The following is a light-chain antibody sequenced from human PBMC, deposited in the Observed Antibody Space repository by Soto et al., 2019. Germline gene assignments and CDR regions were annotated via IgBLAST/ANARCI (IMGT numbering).Light chain of an antibody. J-gene: IGKJ1*01. CDR2: GAS. V-gene: IGKV3-20*01. CDR1: QSVSSSY. Sequence: VLTLSPGTLSLSPGERATLSCRASQSVSSSYLAWYQQKPGQAPRLLIYGASSRATGIPDRFSGSGSGTDFTLTISRLEPEDFAVYYCQQYGSSPWTFGQGTKVDIK. CDR3: QQYGSSPWT.